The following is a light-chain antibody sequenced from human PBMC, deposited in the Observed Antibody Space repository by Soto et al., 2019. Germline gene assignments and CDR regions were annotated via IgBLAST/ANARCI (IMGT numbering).Light chain of an antibody. CDR2: DVS. Sequence: QSALTQPASLSGSPGQSITISCTGTSSDVGGYNYVSWYQQHPGKAPKLMIYDVSNRPSGVSNRFSGSKSGNTASLTISGLQAVDEADYYCSSYTSSSTPYVFGTGAKVTVL. CDR1: SSDVGGYNY. CDR3: SSYTSSSTPYV. J-gene: IGLJ1*01. V-gene: IGLV2-14*01.